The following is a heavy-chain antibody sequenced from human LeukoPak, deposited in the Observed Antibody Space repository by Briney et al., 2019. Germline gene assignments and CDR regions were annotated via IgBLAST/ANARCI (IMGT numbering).Heavy chain of an antibody. CDR2: IQESGST. D-gene: IGHD1-26*01. V-gene: IGHV4-34*01. CDR1: GGSLSGYY. Sequence: KSSETLSLTCSFSGGSLSGYYWSWIRQSPGKGLEWIGDIQESGSTTYNPSLKSRVTISVDTSKNQFSLKLSSVTAADTAVYYCARVGATEADYWGQGTLVTVSS. J-gene: IGHJ4*02. CDR3: ARVGATEADY.